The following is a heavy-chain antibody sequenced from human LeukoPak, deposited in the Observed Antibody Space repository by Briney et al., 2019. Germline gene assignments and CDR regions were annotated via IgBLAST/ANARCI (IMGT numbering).Heavy chain of an antibody. V-gene: IGHV4-4*07. CDR2: IYTSGST. CDR1: GGSISSYY. CDR3: ASEIVGATNFDY. Sequence: SETLSLTCTVSGGSISSYYWSWIRQPAGKGLEWIGRIYTSGSTNYNPSLKSRVTMSVDTSKNQFPLKLSSVTAADTAVYYCASEIVGATNFDYWGQGTLVTVSS. J-gene: IGHJ4*02. D-gene: IGHD1-26*01.